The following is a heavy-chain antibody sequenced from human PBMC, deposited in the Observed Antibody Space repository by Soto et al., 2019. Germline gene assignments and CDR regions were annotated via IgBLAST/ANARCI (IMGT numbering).Heavy chain of an antibody. CDR1: GGTFSSYA. V-gene: IGHV1-69*13. Sequence: SVKVSCKASGGTFSSYAISWVRQAPGQGLEWMGGIIPIFGTANYAQKFQGRVTIIADESTSTAYMELSSLRSEDTAVYYCARDTQIFGVAYRRGYYYYYGMDVWGQGTTVTVSS. J-gene: IGHJ6*02. CDR2: IIPIFGTA. CDR3: ARDTQIFGVAYRRGYYYYYGMDV. D-gene: IGHD3-3*01.